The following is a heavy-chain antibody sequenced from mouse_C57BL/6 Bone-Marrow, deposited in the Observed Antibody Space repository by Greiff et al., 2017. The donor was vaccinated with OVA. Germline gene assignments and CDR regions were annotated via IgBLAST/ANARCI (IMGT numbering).Heavy chain of an antibody. CDR2: INPSNGGT. CDR3: ARVCDYAGDWYFDV. J-gene: IGHJ1*03. CDR1: GYTFTSYW. D-gene: IGHD2-4*01. Sequence: QVQLQQPGTELVKPWASVKLSCKASGYTFTSYWMHWVKQRPGQGLEWIGNINPSNGGTNYNEKFKSKATLTVDKSSSTAYMQLSSLTSEDSAVYYCARVCDYAGDWYFDVWGTGTTVTVSS. V-gene: IGHV1-53*01.